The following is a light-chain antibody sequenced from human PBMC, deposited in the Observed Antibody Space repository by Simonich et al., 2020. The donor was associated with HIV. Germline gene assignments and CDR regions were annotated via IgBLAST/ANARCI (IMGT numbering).Light chain of an antibody. J-gene: IGKJ3*01. V-gene: IGKV4-1*01. CDR2: WAS. CDR1: QTILYNNKDY. Sequence: DIVMTQSPDSLAVSLGERATINCKSSQTILYNNKDYLTLYQQKPGQPPKLLIYWASTRESGVPDRFSGSGSGADFTLTISSLQAEDVAVYYCQQYYSTPFTFGPGTKVDIK. CDR3: QQYYSTPFT.